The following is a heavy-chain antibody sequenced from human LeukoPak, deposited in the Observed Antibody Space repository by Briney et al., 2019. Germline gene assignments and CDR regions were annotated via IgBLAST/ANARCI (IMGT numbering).Heavy chain of an antibody. D-gene: IGHD2-2*01. V-gene: IGHV4-59*08. CDR3: ARVARCTSCFDVDY. CDR1: GFTFSSYE. J-gene: IGHJ4*02. Sequence: GSLRLSCAASGFTFSSYEMNWVRQAPGKGLEWIGYIYYSGSTNYNPSLKSRVTISVDTSKKQFSLKLRSVTAADTAVYYCARVARCTSCFDVDYWGQGTLVTVSS. CDR2: IYYSGST.